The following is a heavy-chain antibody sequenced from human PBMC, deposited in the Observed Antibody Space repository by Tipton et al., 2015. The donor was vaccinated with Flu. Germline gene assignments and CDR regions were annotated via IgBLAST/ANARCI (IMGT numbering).Heavy chain of an antibody. CDR1: GFTFDDYA. J-gene: IGHJ4*02. CDR3: AKGLNDDYYDSSGYLF. Sequence: SLRLSCAASGFTFDDYAMHWVRQAPGKGLEWVSGISWNSGSIGYADSVKGRFTISRDNAKNSLYLQMNSLRAEDTALYYCAKGLNDDYYDSSGYLFWGQGTLVTVSS. V-gene: IGHV3-9*01. CDR2: ISWNSGSI. D-gene: IGHD3-22*01.